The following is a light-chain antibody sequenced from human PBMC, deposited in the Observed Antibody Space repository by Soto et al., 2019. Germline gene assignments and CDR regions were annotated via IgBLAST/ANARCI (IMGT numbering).Light chain of an antibody. J-gene: IGKJ1*01. CDR3: QHYYDYSWT. CDR1: QSISNW. Sequence: DIQMTQSPSTLSASVGDRVTITCRASQSISNWLAWFQQKPGKAPKLLIYKASNLESGVPSTFSGSASGTEFTLPISSLQPDDFATYYCQHYYDYSWTFGQGTKVEIK. CDR2: KAS. V-gene: IGKV1-5*03.